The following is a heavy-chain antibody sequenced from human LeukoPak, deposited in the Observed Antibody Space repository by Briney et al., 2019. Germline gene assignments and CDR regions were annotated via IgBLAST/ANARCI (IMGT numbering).Heavy chain of an antibody. J-gene: IGHJ6*03. Sequence: PGGSLRLSCAASGFTFSNYWMHWVRQAPGKGLVWVSRINSDGINTSYADSVKGRFTISRDNAKNTLNLQMNSLRAEDTAVYYCARDPYSGNYGNYYYYYMDVWGKGTTVTISS. CDR2: INSDGINT. V-gene: IGHV3-74*01. CDR3: ARDPYSGNYGNYYYYYMDV. D-gene: IGHD1-26*01. CDR1: GFTFSNYW.